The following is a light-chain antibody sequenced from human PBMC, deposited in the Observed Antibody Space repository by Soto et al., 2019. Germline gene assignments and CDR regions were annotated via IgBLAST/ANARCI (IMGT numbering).Light chain of an antibody. CDR2: GAS. J-gene: IGKJ2*01. CDR1: QSVGSN. V-gene: IGKV3-15*01. Sequence: EIVMTQSPATLSVSPGERATLSCRASQSVGSNLAWYQQKPGQAPRLLIYGASSRATGIPARFSGSGSGTEFTLTISSLQSEDFAGYYCQQYDNWHPYTFGQGTKLEIK. CDR3: QQYDNWHPYT.